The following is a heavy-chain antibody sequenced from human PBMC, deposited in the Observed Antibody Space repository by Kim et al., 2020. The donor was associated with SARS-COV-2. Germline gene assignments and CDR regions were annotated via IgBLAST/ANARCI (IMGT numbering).Heavy chain of an antibody. D-gene: IGHD6-13*01. Sequence: VKSRITINADTSKSQFSLQLNSVTPEDTAVYYCARDQIAAAGYYYYGMDVWGQGTTVTVSS. V-gene: IGHV6-1*01. J-gene: IGHJ6*02. CDR3: ARDQIAAAGYYYYGMDV.